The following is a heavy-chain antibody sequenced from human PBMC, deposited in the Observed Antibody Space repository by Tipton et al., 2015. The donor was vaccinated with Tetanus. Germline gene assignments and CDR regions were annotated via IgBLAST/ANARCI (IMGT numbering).Heavy chain of an antibody. CDR3: ARGGTIFGVATPFDY. CDR1: GGSFSGYY. J-gene: IGHJ4*02. V-gene: IGHV4-34*01. CDR2: INHSGST. D-gene: IGHD3-3*01. Sequence: LRLSCTVYGGSFSGYYWSWIRQPPGKGLEWIGEINHSGSTNYNPSLKSRVTISVDTSKNQFSLKLSSVTAADTAVYYCARGGTIFGVATPFDYWGQGTLVTVSS.